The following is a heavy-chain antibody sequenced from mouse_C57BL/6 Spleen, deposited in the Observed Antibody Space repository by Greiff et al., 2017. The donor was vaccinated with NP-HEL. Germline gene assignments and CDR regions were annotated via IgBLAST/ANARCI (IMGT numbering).Heavy chain of an antibody. CDR1: GFNIKDDY. Sequence: VQLQQSGAELVRPVASVKLSCTASGFNIKDDYMHWVKQRPEQGLEWIGWIDPENGDTEYASKFQGKATITADTSSNTAYLQLSSLTSEDTAVYYCTSTVVATRGYFDYWGQGTTLTVSS. CDR3: TSTVVATRGYFDY. J-gene: IGHJ2*01. V-gene: IGHV14-4*01. CDR2: IDPENGDT. D-gene: IGHD1-1*01.